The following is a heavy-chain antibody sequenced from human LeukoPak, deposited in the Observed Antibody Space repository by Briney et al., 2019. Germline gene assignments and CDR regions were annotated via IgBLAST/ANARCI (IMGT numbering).Heavy chain of an antibody. D-gene: IGHD3-10*01. CDR3: ATEGKMVRGVYTDY. CDR2: FDPEDGET. Sequence: ASVKVSCKASGYTFTSYGISWVRQAPGQGLEWMGRFDPEDGETIHAQKFQGRVTMTADTSTDTVYMELSSLRSEDTAVYYCATEGKMVRGVYTDYWGQGTLVTVSS. V-gene: IGHV1-24*01. J-gene: IGHJ4*02. CDR1: GYTFTSYG.